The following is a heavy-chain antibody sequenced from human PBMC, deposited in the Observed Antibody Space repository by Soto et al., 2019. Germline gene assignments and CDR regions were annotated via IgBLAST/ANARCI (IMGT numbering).Heavy chain of an antibody. Sequence: LRLSCEASGFTFSNCAMSWVRQAPGKGLEWVSGISGTGRSTFYADSVKDRFTISRDNSKNTVYLEMTSLRAEDTAVYYCAKGNTSGWYFFDYWGQGTLVTVSS. CDR2: ISGTGRST. D-gene: IGHD6-19*01. CDR3: AKGNTSGWYFFDY. CDR1: GFTFSNCA. J-gene: IGHJ4*02. V-gene: IGHV3-23*01.